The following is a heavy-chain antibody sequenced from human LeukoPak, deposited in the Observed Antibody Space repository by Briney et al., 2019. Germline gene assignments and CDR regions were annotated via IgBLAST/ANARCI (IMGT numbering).Heavy chain of an antibody. CDR2: IYTSGST. V-gene: IGHV4-4*09. J-gene: IGHJ4*02. CDR1: GGSISSYY. D-gene: IGHD2-2*01. CDR3: ARHSGGSSSNQLDY. Sequence: WETLSLTCTVSGGSISSYYWSWIRHPPGKRLEWIGYIYTSGSTNYNPSLKSRVTISVDTSKNQFSLKLSPVTAADTAVYYCARHSGGSSSNQLDYWGQGTLVTVSS.